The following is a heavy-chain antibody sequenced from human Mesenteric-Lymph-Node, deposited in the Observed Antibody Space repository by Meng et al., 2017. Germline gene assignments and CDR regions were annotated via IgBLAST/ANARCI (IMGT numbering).Heavy chain of an antibody. CDR1: GGSISSSSYY. CDR3: ARGPYYGSGTFDI. D-gene: IGHD3-10*01. J-gene: IGHJ3*02. CDR2: IYYSGST. Sequence: SETLSLTCTVSGGSISSSSYYWGWIRQSPGKGLEWIGSIYYSGSTYYNPSLKSRVTISVDTSKNQFSLKLSSVTAADTAVYYCARGPYYGSGTFDIWGQGTMVTVSS. V-gene: IGHV4-39*07.